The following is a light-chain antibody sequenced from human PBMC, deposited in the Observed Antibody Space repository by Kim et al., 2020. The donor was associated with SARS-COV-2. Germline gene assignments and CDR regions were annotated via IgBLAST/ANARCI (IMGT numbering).Light chain of an antibody. CDR2: GAS. J-gene: IGKJ3*01. Sequence: GERATLSCRASQSVSSSYLAWYQQKPGQAPRLLIYGASSRATGIPDRFSGSGSGTDFTLTISRLEPEDFAVYYCQQYGSSPRAFTFGPGTKVDIK. CDR1: QSVSSSY. V-gene: IGKV3-20*01. CDR3: QQYGSSPRAFT.